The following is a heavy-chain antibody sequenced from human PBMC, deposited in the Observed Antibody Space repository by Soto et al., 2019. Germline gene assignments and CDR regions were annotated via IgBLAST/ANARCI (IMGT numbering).Heavy chain of an antibody. CDR1: GFTFSSYG. CDR2: ISYDGSNK. J-gene: IGHJ4*02. Sequence: GGSLRLSCAASGFTFSSYGMHWVRQAPGKGLEWVAVISYDGSNKYYADSVKGRFTISRDNSKNTLYLQMNSLRAEDTAVYYCAKDDPGATFFDYWGQGTLVTVSS. D-gene: IGHD1-26*01. V-gene: IGHV3-30*18. CDR3: AKDDPGATFFDY.